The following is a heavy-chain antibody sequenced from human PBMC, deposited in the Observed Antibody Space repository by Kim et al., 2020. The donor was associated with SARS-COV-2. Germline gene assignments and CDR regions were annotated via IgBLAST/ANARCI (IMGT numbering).Heavy chain of an antibody. CDR3: ARFPVGYCSGGSCYSFDY. Sequence: SETLSLTCTVSGGSVSSGSYYWSWIRQPPGKGLEWIGYIYYSGSTNYNPSLKSRVTISVDTSKNQFSLKLSSVTAADTAVYYCARFPVGYCSGGSCYSFDYWGQGTLVTVSS. J-gene: IGHJ4*02. V-gene: IGHV4-61*01. CDR1: GGSVSSGSYY. D-gene: IGHD2-15*01. CDR2: IYYSGST.